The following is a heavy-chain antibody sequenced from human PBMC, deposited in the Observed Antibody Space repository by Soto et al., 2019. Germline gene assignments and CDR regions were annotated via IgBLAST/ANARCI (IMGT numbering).Heavy chain of an antibody. D-gene: IGHD3-10*01. CDR2: IATYNSNK. Sequence: QVHLVQSGPEVKQPGASVTVSCKTSGDTFTNFGLSWVRQAPGQGLEWMGWIATYNSNKNYAQKFQGRLTMTTDTSTSTAYMELKRLGYDDTAVYYCARVLRGVVNWFDPWGQGTLVTVSS. CDR1: GDTFTNFG. V-gene: IGHV1-18*01. CDR3: ARVLRGVVNWFDP. J-gene: IGHJ5*02.